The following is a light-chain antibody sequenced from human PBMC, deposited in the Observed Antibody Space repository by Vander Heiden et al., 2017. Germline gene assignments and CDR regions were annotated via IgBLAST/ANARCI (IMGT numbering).Light chain of an antibody. CDR1: SSDVGGYNY. CDR3: SAYTSSSTLDV. V-gene: IGLV2-14*03. J-gene: IGLJ1*01. Sequence: QSALTQPASVSGSPGQSITIPCTGTSSDVGGYNYVSWYQRHPGKAPKLMIYDVSNRPSGISNRFSGSKSGNTASLTISRLQAEDEADYYCSAYTSSSTLDVFGTGTKVTVL. CDR2: DVS.